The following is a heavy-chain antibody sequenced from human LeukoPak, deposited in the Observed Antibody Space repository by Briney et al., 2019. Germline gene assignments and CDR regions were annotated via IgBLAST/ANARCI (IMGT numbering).Heavy chain of an antibody. D-gene: IGHD3-22*01. CDR1: GGTFSSYT. J-gene: IGHJ4*02. V-gene: IGHV1-69*02. CDR2: IIPILGIA. CDR3: ARSTLTYYYDSSGYRVDY. Sequence: AASVKVSCKASGGTFSSYTISWVRQAPGQGLEWMGRIIPILGIANYAQKFQGRVTITADKSTSTAYMELSSLRSEDTAVYYCARSTLTYYYDSSGYRVDYWGQGTLVTVSS.